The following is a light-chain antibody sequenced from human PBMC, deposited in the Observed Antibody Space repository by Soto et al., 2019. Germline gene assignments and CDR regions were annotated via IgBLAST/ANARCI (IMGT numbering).Light chain of an antibody. CDR3: QQYNSYSWT. V-gene: IGKV1-5*01. CDR1: QNINTW. CDR2: DAF. Sequence: DIQMTQSPSTLSASVGDRVTITCRASQNINTWLAWYQQKPGKAPNLLIYDAFTLESGVPSRFSGSGSGTEFTLTISSLQPDDFATYYCQQYNSYSWTFGQGTKVEIK. J-gene: IGKJ1*01.